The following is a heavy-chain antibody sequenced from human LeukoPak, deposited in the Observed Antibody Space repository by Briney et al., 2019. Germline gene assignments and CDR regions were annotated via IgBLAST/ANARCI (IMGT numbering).Heavy chain of an antibody. J-gene: IGHJ6*03. D-gene: IGHD3-3*01. CDR2: INHSGST. CDR3: ARVSDFWSGYYNYYYYMDV. CDR1: GGSFSGYY. Sequence: SETLSLTCAVYGGSFSGYYWSWIRQPPGKGLEWMGEINHSGSTNYNPSLKSRVTISVDTSKNQFSLKLSSVTAADTAVYYCARVSDFWSGYYNYYYYMDVWGKGTTVTVSS. V-gene: IGHV4-34*01.